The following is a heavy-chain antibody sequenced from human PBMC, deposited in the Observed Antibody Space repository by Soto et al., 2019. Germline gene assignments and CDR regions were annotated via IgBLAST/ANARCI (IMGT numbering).Heavy chain of an antibody. J-gene: IGHJ4*02. CDR1: GYTFTSYG. CDR3: ARVLSPYYDILTGYGSFDY. D-gene: IGHD3-9*01. CDR2: IIPIFGTA. V-gene: IGHV1-69*13. Sequence: GASVKVSCKASGYTFTSYGISWVRQAPGQGLDWMGGIIPIFGTANYAQKFQGRVTITADESTSTAYMELSSLRSEDTAVYYCARVLSPYYDILTGYGSFDYWGQGTLVTVSS.